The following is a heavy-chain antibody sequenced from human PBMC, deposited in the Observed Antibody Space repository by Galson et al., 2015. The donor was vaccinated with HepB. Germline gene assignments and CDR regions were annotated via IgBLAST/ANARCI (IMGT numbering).Heavy chain of an antibody. CDR3: ARGTAAAGGWFDP. V-gene: IGHV3-30-3*01. Sequence: SLRLSCAASGFTFSSYAMHWVRQAPGKGLEWVAVISYDGSNKYYADSVKGRFTISRDNSKNTLYLQMNSLRAEDTAVYYCARGTAAAGGWFDPWGQGTLVTVSS. CDR2: ISYDGSNK. CDR1: GFTFSSYA. J-gene: IGHJ5*02. D-gene: IGHD6-13*01.